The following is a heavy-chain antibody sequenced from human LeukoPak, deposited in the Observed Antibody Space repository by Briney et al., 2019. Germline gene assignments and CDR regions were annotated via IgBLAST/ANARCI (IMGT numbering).Heavy chain of an antibody. J-gene: IGHJ5*02. V-gene: IGHV4-30-2*01. CDR3: ARGKTILRFLEWLPDARVKKENWFDP. CDR2: IYHSGST. CDR1: GGSISSSGYS. D-gene: IGHD3-3*01. Sequence: SQTLSLTCAVSGGSISSSGYSWSWIRQPPGKGLEWIGYIYHSGSTYYNPSLKSRVTISVDTSKNQFSLKLSSVTAADTAVYYCARGKTILRFLEWLPDARVKKENWFDPWGQGTLVTVSS.